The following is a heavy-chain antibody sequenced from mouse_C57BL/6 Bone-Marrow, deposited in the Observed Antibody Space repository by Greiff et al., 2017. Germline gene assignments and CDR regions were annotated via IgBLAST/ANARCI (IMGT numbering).Heavy chain of an antibody. J-gene: IGHJ4*01. CDR2: ISSGGSYT. V-gene: IGHV5-6*01. CDR3: ARHGSYAMDY. Sequence: EVNLVESGGDLVKPGGSLKLSCAASGFTFSSYGMSWVRQTPDKRLEWVATISSGGSYTYYPDSVKGRFTISRDNAKNTLYLQMSSLKSEDTAMYYCARHGSYAMDYWGQGTSVTVSS. CDR1: GFTFSSYG. D-gene: IGHD2-2*01.